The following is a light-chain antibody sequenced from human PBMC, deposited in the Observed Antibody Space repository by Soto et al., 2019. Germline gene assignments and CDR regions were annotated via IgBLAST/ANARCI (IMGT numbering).Light chain of an antibody. CDR3: CLYVGATSYV. CDR1: SGYVGTYSL. V-gene: IGLV2-23*01. J-gene: IGLJ1*01. CDR2: EGH. Sequence: QSVLAQPASVSGSPGQSITISCTGASGYVGTYSLVSWYQQHPGKAPKVVIYEGHKRPSGVPDRFSGSTSVNTASLTISGLQTDDEAAYYCCLYVGATSYVFGNGTKLTVL.